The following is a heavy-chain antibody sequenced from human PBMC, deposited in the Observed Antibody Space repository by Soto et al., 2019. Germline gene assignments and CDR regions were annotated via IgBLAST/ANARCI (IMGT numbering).Heavy chain of an antibody. J-gene: IGHJ6*02. V-gene: IGHV5-10-1*01. CDR3: ARHNGHHGYNPLDYGMDV. CDR2: IDPSDSYT. D-gene: IGHD2-8*01. Sequence: GASLKISCQGSGYSFTSYWISWVRQMPGKGLEWMGRIDPSDSYTNYSPSFQGHVTISADKSISTAYLQWSSLKASDTAMYYCARHNGHHGYNPLDYGMDVWGQGTTVTVSS. CDR1: GYSFTSYW.